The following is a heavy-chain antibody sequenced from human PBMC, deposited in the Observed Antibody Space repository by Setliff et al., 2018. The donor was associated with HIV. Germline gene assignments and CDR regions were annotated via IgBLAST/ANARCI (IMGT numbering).Heavy chain of an antibody. CDR2: INPNSGGT. J-gene: IGHJ4*02. D-gene: IGHD3-3*01. V-gene: IGHV1-2*02. Sequence: ASVKVSCKASGYTFTGYYMHWVRQAPGQGLEWMGWINPNSGGTNYAQKFQGRVTMTRDTSISTAYMELSRLRSDDTAVYYCARDRTFILEWLSHWGQGTLVTVSS. CDR1: GYTFTGYY. CDR3: ARDRTFILEWLSH.